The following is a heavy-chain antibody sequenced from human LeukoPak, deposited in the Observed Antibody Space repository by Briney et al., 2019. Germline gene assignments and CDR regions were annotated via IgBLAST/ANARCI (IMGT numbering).Heavy chain of an antibody. J-gene: IGHJ4*02. Sequence: SETLSLTCTVSGGSISSYYWSWLRQPPGKGLEWIGYIYYSGSTNYNPSLKSRVTISVDTSKNQFSLKLSSVTAADTAVYYCASRSAYSSSWYYFDYWGQGTLVTVSS. CDR1: GGSISSYY. CDR3: ASRSAYSSSWYYFDY. V-gene: IGHV4-59*08. CDR2: IYYSGST. D-gene: IGHD6-13*01.